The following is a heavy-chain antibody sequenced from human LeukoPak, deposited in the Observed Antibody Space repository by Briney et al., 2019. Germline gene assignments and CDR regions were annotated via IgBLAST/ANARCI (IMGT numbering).Heavy chain of an antibody. CDR2: INHSGST. Sequence: PSETLSLTCAVYGGSFSGYYWSWIRQPPGKGLEWIGEINHSGSTNYNPSLKSRVTISVDTSKNQFSLKLSSVTAADTAVYYCARGGIFRGLIVAKTGFDYWGQGTLVTVSS. V-gene: IGHV4-34*01. CDR3: ARGGIFRGLIVAKTGFDY. J-gene: IGHJ4*02. D-gene: IGHD3-22*01. CDR1: GGSFSGYY.